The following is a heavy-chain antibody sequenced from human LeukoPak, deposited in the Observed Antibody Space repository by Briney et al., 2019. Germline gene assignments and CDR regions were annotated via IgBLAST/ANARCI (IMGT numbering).Heavy chain of an antibody. CDR1: GFTFSSSW. V-gene: IGHV3-21*01. Sequence: GGSLRLSCVASGFTFSSSWMHWVRQAPGKGLEWVSSISSSSSYIYYADSVKGRFTISRDNAKNSLYLQMNSLRAEDTAVYYCARDQGGVQLWPFDYWGQGTLVTVSS. D-gene: IGHD5-18*01. J-gene: IGHJ4*02. CDR2: ISSSSSYI. CDR3: ARDQGGVQLWPFDY.